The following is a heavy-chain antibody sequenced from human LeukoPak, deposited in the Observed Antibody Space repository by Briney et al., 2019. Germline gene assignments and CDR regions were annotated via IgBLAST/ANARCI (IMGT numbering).Heavy chain of an antibody. CDR1: GGSFSGYY. CDR2: INHSGST. D-gene: IGHD2-2*01. V-gene: IGHV4-34*01. Sequence: SETLSLTCAVYGGSFSGYYWSWLRQPPGKGLEWIGEINHSGSTNYNPSLKSRVTISVDTSKNQFSLKLSSVTAADTAVYYCPRLGIVVVPAATPTPDPPNWFDPWGQGTLVTVSS. J-gene: IGHJ5*02. CDR3: PRLGIVVVPAATPTPDPPNWFDP.